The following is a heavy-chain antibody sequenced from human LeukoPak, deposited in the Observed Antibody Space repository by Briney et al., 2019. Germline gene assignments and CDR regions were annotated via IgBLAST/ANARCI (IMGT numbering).Heavy chain of an antibody. Sequence: SETLSLTCTVSGGSMSTYYWSWIRQPPGKGLEWIGYIYYSGSTNYNPSLKSRVTISVDTSKNQFSLKLSSVTAADTAVYYCARWGQDYYDSSGYYLVWGQGTMVTVSS. J-gene: IGHJ3*01. CDR1: GGSMSTYY. V-gene: IGHV4-59*01. D-gene: IGHD3-22*01. CDR2: IYYSGST. CDR3: ARWGQDYYDSSGYYLV.